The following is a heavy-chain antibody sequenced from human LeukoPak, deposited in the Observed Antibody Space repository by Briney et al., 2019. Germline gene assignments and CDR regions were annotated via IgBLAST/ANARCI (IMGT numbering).Heavy chain of an antibody. D-gene: IGHD6-25*01. CDR1: GGSFSGYY. CDR2: INHSGST. CDR3: ARARETEAIDY. J-gene: IGHJ4*02. V-gene: IGHV4-34*01. Sequence: SETLSLTCAVYGGSFSGYYWTWIRQPPGKGLEWIGEINHSGSTNYNPSLKSRVTISVDTSKNQFSLKMRSVTAADTAVYYCARARETEAIDYWGQGTRVTVSS.